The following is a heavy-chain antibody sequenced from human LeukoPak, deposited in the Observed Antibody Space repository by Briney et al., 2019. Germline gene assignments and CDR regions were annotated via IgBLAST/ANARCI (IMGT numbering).Heavy chain of an antibody. D-gene: IGHD6-19*01. CDR2: IYYSGST. CDR1: GGSISSYY. CDR3: ARPIFAVAGPYFDL. Sequence: PSETLSLTCTVSGGSISSYYWSWIRQPPGKGLEWIGYIYYSGSTNYNPSLKSRVTISVDTSKNQFSLKLSSVTAADTAVYYCARPIFAVAGPYFDLWGRGTLVTVSS. V-gene: IGHV4-59*08. J-gene: IGHJ2*01.